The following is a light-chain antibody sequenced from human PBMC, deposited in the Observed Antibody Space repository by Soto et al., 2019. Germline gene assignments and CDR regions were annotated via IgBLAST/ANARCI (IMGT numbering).Light chain of an antibody. Sequence: QLVLTQSPSASASLGASVKLTCTLSRGHSSYAIAWHQQQPEKGPRYLMKLNSDGSHSRGDGIPDRFSGSSSGAERYLTISILQSEDEADYYCQTWGTGIVVFGGGTKLTVL. V-gene: IGLV4-69*01. J-gene: IGLJ2*01. CDR2: LNSDGSH. CDR3: QTWGTGIVV. CDR1: RGHSSYA.